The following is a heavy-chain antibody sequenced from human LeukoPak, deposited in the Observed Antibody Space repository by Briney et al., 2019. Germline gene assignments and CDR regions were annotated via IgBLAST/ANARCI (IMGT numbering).Heavy chain of an antibody. CDR3: AKDILAAGLFFDY. V-gene: IGHV3-11*01. CDR1: GFTFSDYY. CDR2: ISSSGSTI. J-gene: IGHJ4*02. Sequence: PGGSLRLSCAASGFTFSDYYMSWIRQAPGKGLEWVSYISSSGSTIYYADSVKGRFTISRDNSKNTLSLQVSSLRAEDTAIYYCAKDILAAGLFFDYWGLGTLVTVSS. D-gene: IGHD6-13*01.